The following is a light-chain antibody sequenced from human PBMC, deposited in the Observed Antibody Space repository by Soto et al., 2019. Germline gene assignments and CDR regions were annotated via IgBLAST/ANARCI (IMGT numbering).Light chain of an antibody. J-gene: IGKJ1*01. V-gene: IGKV2-24*01. CDR3: VQLTHFPWT. CDR2: LIS. CDR1: ESLVHSDGRTY. Sequence: DVVMTQTPLSSPVTLGQPASISCRSSESLVHSDGRTYLSWLQQRPGQPPRLLLYLISNRFSGVPDRFSGSGAGTDFTLKISRVEAEDVGVYYCVQLTHFPWTFGQETKVEIK.